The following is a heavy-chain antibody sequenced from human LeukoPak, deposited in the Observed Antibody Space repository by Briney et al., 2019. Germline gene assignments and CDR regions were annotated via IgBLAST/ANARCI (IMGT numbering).Heavy chain of an antibody. CDR2: INPNSGDT. Sequence: GASVQVSCKASGYTFTRHYFHWVRQAPGQGLEWMGWINPNSGDTNFAQKFQGRVTMTRATSISTVYMELTSLRSDDTALYYCMRGGGNSWFDYWGQGTLVSVSS. D-gene: IGHD6-13*01. CDR3: MRGGGNSWFDY. J-gene: IGHJ4*02. V-gene: IGHV1-2*02. CDR1: GYTFTRHY.